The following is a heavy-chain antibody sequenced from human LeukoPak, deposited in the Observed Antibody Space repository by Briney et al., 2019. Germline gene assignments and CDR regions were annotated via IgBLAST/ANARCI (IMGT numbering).Heavy chain of an antibody. CDR2: ISSSSSYI. V-gene: IGHV3-21*04. CDR1: GFTFSSYS. CDR3: VRGVSISSSWYNDI. Sequence: GGSLRLSCAASGFTFSSYSMNWVHQAPGKGLEWVSSISSSSSYIYYADSVKGRFTISRDNAKNSLYLQMNSLRAEDTAVYHCVRGVSISSSWYNDIWGQGTMVIVSS. D-gene: IGHD6-13*01. J-gene: IGHJ3*02.